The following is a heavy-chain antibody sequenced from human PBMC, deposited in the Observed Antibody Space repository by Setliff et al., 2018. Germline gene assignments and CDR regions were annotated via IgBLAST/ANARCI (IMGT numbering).Heavy chain of an antibody. CDR3: ARKSRNIVVVPAAVIYYYYYYMDV. D-gene: IGHD2-2*01. V-gene: IGHV4-34*01. CDR1: GGSFSGCY. J-gene: IGHJ6*03. CDR2: INHSGST. Sequence: SETLSLTCAVYGGSFSGCYWSWIRQPPGKGLEWIGEINHSGSTNYNPSLKSRVTISVDTSKNQFSLKLSSVTAADTAVYYCARKSRNIVVVPAAVIYYYYYYMDVWGKGTTVTVSS.